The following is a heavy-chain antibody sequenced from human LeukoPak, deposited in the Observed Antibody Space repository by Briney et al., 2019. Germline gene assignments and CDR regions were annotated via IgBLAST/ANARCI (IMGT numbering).Heavy chain of an antibody. Sequence: PGGSLGLSCAASGFPFSSYGMHWARQAPGKGLEWVARLVYDERNDYANSVKGRFTISRDNSKNTLYLQMDNLRVDDTAVYYCARDLSAAYDFWGQGILVTVSS. J-gene: IGHJ4*02. CDR3: ARDLSAAYDF. D-gene: IGHD2-21*01. CDR2: LVYDERN. CDR1: GFPFSSYG. V-gene: IGHV3-33*01.